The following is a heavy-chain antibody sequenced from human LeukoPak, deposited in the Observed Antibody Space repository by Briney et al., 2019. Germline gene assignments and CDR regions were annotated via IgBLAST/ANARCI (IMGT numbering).Heavy chain of an antibody. Sequence: SETLSLTCTVSGGSINSYYWSWIRQTPGMGLEWIGYIFSSGSTNYNPSLKSRVNFSVDMSKNQFSLNLSSVTAADTAIYYCAREKIAMRAFDSWGQGTLVTVSS. J-gene: IGHJ4*02. CDR1: GGSINSYY. CDR2: IFSSGST. CDR3: AREKIAMRAFDS. V-gene: IGHV4-59*01. D-gene: IGHD2-2*01.